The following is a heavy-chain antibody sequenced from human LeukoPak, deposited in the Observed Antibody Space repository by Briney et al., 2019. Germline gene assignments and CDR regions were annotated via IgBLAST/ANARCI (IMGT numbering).Heavy chain of an antibody. CDR1: GGSISSSSYY. J-gene: IGHJ4*02. D-gene: IGHD3-3*01. CDR3: ASRYYDFWSGYQGAFGY. Sequence: LETLSLTCTVSGGSISSSSYYWGWIRQPPGKGLEWIGSIYYSGTTYYNPSLKSRVTISVDTSKNQFSLKLSSVTAADTAVYYCASRYYDFWSGYQGAFGYWGQGTLVTVSS. V-gene: IGHV4-39*01. CDR2: IYYSGTT.